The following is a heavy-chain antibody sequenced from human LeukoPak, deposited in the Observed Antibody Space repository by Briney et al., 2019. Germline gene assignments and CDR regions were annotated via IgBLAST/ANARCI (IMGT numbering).Heavy chain of an antibody. D-gene: IGHD3/OR15-3a*01. CDR1: GFTFSTYS. J-gene: IGHJ4*02. CDR2: ISSSGGYI. V-gene: IGHV3-21*01. Sequence: PGGSLRLSCAASGFTFSTYSMNWVRQAPGKGLEWVSSISSSGGYIFDADSVKGRFTISRDNAKNSLYLQMNSLRAEDTAVYYCARVDSAWTVYYNLDYWGQGTLVTVSS. CDR3: ARVDSAWTVYYNLDY.